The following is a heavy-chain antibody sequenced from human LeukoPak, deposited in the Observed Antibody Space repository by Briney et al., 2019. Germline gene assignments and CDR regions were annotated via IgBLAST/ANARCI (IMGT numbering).Heavy chain of an antibody. Sequence: GGSLRLSCAASGFTFDDYAMHWVRQAPGKGLEWVSGISWNSGSIGYADSVKGRFTISRDNSKNTLYLQMNSLRAEDTAVYYCAKLSGWANYYYYGMDVWGQGTTVTVSS. CDR2: ISWNSGSI. V-gene: IGHV3-9*01. CDR3: AKLSGWANYYYYGMDV. CDR1: GFTFDDYA. J-gene: IGHJ6*02. D-gene: IGHD6-19*01.